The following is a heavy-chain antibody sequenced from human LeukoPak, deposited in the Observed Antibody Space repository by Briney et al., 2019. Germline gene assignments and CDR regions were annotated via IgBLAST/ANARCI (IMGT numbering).Heavy chain of an antibody. CDR2: NTSSSSYI. Sequence: GGSLRLSCAASGFTFSNYNMNWVRHAPGKGLEWVSSNTSSSSYIYYADSVKGRFTISRDNAKNTLYLQMNSLRAEDTAVYYCVRDWGYDSSGYWQKYFDTWGQGTLVTVSS. J-gene: IGHJ4*02. CDR3: VRDWGYDSSGYWQKYFDT. V-gene: IGHV3-21*01. CDR1: GFTFSNYN. D-gene: IGHD3-22*01.